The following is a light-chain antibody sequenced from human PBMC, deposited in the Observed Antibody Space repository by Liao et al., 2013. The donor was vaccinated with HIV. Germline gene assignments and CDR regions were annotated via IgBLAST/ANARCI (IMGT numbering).Light chain of an antibody. J-gene: IGLJ2*01. CDR2: YDS. CDR1: NIGSQIGRQS. Sequence: SYELTQPPSMSVAPGETARVTCGGHNIGSQIGRQSVHWYQKKPGQAPVLLIYYDSDRPSGIPERFSGSNSGNTATLTISRVEAGDEADYYCQVWDSSSDHPDVVFGGGTKLTVL. V-gene: IGLV3-21*04. CDR3: QVWDSSSDHPDVV.